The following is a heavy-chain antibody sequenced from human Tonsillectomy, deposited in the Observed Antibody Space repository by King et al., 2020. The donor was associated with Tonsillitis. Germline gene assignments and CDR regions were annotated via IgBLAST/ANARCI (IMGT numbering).Heavy chain of an antibody. Sequence: QLVQSGAEVKKPGASVKVSCKASGHTFTNYDINWVRQATGQGLEWMGWMNPNNGNTGYTQKFQGRVTMTRNTSISTAYMELSSLRSEDTAVYYYVHYVWGSYGDYFDFWGQGTLVTVSS. CDR2: MNPNNGNT. J-gene: IGHJ4*02. D-gene: IGHD3-16*01. CDR1: GHTFTNYD. CDR3: VHYVWGSYGDYFDF. V-gene: IGHV1-8*01.